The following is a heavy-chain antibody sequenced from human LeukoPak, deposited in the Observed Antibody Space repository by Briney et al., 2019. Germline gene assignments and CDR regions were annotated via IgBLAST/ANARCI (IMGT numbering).Heavy chain of an antibody. CDR1: GLTFSIYG. Sequence: PGGSLRLSCAVSGLTFSIYGVHWVRQAPGKGLEWVTFIRDDGSSEHYADSVKGRFTVSRDNSKNTLYLQMNSLRADDTAVYYCAKERQLEPFDCWGQGTLVTVSS. D-gene: IGHD1-1*01. CDR2: IRDDGSSE. J-gene: IGHJ4*02. CDR3: AKERQLEPFDC. V-gene: IGHV3-30*02.